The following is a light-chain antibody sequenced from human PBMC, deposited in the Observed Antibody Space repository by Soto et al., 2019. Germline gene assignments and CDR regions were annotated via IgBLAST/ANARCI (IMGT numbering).Light chain of an antibody. J-gene: IGLJ3*02. CDR2: EVT. CDR3: TSYVGNDIWV. CDR1: SSDVGAYKY. Sequence: QSALTHPPSASGSPRQSVTISCTGTSSDVGAYKYVSWYQQYPGKAPKLMIYEVTKRPSGVPDRFSGSKSGNTASLTVSGLQAEDEADYYCTSYVGNDIWVFGGGTKVTVL. V-gene: IGLV2-8*01.